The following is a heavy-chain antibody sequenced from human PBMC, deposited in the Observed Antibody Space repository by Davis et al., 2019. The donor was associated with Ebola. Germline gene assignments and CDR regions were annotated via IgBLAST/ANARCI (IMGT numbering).Heavy chain of an antibody. CDR3: AREVTFGGEIDY. D-gene: IGHD3-10*01. V-gene: IGHV5-51*01. J-gene: IGHJ4*02. CDR2: IFPGDSDT. CDR1: GYTFTTYW. Sequence: GESLKISCKVSGYTFTTYWIVWVRQMPGKGLECMGIIFPGDSDTRYSPTFQGQVTISADKSISTAYLQWSSLKASDTAMYYCAREVTFGGEIDYWGQGTLVTVSS.